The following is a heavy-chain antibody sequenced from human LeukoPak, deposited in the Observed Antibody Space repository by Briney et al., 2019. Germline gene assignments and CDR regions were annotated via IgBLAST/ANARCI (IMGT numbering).Heavy chain of an antibody. J-gene: IGHJ4*02. Sequence: SETLSLTCTVSGGSISSSSYYWGWIRQPPGKGLEWIGSIYYSGSTYYNPSLKSRVTISVDTSKNQFSLKLSSVTAADTAVYYCAWTGVTPVETPHYWGQGTLVTVSS. CDR3: AWTGVTPVETPHY. CDR1: GGSISSSSYY. V-gene: IGHV4-39*07. CDR2: IYYSGST. D-gene: IGHD4-23*01.